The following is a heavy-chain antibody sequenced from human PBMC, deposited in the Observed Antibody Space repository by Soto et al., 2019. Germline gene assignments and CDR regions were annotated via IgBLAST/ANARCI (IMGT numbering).Heavy chain of an antibody. CDR2: IIPIFGTA. V-gene: IGHV1-69*13. J-gene: IGHJ4*02. CDR1: GDTFSSYA. D-gene: IGHD6-13*01. Sequence: AASVKVSCKASGDTFSSYAISWLRQAPGQGLEWMGGIIPIFGTANYAQKFQGRVTITADESTSTAYMELSSLRSEDTAVYYCARARSSIAAAGREFDYWGQGTLVTVSS. CDR3: ARARSSIAAAGREFDY.